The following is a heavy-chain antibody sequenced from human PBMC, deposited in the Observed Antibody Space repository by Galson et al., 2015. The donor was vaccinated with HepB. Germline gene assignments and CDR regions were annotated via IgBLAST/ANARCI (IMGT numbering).Heavy chain of an antibody. D-gene: IGHD4-17*01. CDR1: GFTFSRCW. V-gene: IGHV3-74*01. CDR2: INPNGDTA. CDR3: VKDTYGVDS. Sequence: SLRLSCAASGFTFSRCWMHWVRQAPGKGLVWVSRINPNGDTAVYADSVQGRFTISRDNAENTLFLQMDRLRVDDTALYYCVKDTYGVDSWGRGTLVTVSS. J-gene: IGHJ5*01.